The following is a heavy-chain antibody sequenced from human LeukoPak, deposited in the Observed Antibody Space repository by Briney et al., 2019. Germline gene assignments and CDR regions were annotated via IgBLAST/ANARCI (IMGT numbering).Heavy chain of an antibody. D-gene: IGHD1-26*01. CDR3: HYSEWDTHLDAFDI. Sequence: SVKVSCKASGGTFSSYAISWVRQAPGQGLEWTGGIIPIFGTANYAQKFQGRVTITADESTSTAYMELSSLRSEDTAVYYCHYSEWDTHLDAFDIWGQGTMVTVSS. J-gene: IGHJ3*02. CDR1: GGTFSSYA. V-gene: IGHV1-69*13. CDR2: IIPIFGTA.